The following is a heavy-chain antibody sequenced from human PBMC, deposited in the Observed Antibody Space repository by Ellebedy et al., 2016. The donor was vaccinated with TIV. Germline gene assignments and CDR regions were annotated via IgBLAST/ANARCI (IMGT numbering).Heavy chain of an antibody. Sequence: SETLSLTCTVSGASIISNNWWSWVRPPPGKGLEWIGEIFHGGNINYNPSLKSRLTISLDNSNNRFSLRLTSVTAADTAVYYCAHYDTSGYSGWGQGTLVTVSS. J-gene: IGHJ4*02. CDR3: AHYDTSGYSG. CDR2: IFHGGNI. V-gene: IGHV4-4*02. D-gene: IGHD3-22*01. CDR1: GASIISNNW.